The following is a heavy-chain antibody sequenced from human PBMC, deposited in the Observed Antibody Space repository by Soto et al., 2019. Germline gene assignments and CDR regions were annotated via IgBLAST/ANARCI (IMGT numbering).Heavy chain of an antibody. CDR2: IIPIFGTA. CDR3: AREPTRYYGSGSRFDY. J-gene: IGHJ4*02. Sequence: SVKVSSKGSVGPFSNYAIGCMRQAPGQGLEWMGGIIPIFGTANYAQKFQGRVTITADESTSTAYMELSSLRAEDTAVYYCAREPTRYYGSGSRFDYWGQGTLVTVSS. D-gene: IGHD3-10*01. V-gene: IGHV1-69*13. CDR1: VGPFSNYA.